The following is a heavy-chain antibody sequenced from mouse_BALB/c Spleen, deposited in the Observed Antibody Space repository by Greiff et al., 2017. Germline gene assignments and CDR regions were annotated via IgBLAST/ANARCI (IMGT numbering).Heavy chain of an antibody. J-gene: IGHJ4*01. CDR3: AKGRINYYGPYYAMDY. Sequence: VQLQQSGPELVRPGVSVKISCKGSSYTFTDYAMHWVKQSHAKSLEWIGVISTYYGNTNYNQKFKGKATMTVDKSSSTAYMELARLTSEDSAVYYWAKGRINYYGPYYAMDYWGQGTSVTVSS. D-gene: IGHD1-2*01. CDR1: SYTFTDYA. CDR2: ISTYYGNT. V-gene: IGHV1-67*01.